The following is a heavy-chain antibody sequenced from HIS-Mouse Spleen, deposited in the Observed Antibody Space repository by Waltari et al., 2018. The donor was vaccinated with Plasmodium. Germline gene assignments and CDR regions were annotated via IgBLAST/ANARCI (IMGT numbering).Heavy chain of an antibody. CDR3: ASSGSGSYYY. D-gene: IGHD3-10*01. V-gene: IGHV3-21*01. J-gene: IGHJ4*02. Sequence: EVQLVESGGGLVKPGGSLRLSCAASGFTFSYYRMNWVRQAPGKGVEWVSSISSSSSYIYYADSVNGRFTISRDNAKNSLYLQMNSLRAEDTAVYYCASSGSGSYYYWGQGTLVTVSS. CDR2: ISSSSSYI. CDR1: GFTFSYYR.